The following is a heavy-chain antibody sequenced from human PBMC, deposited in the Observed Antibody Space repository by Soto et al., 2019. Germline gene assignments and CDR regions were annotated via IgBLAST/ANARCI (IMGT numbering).Heavy chain of an antibody. J-gene: IGHJ4*02. CDR1: GFTFSNAW. D-gene: IGHD3-9*01. Sequence: ESVGGLVKPGGSLRLSCAASGFTFSNAWMSWVRQAPGKGLEWVGRIKSKTDGGTTDYAAPVKGRFTISRDDSKNTLYLQMNSLKTEDTAVYYCTTDGYDILTAIDYWGQGTLVTVSS. V-gene: IGHV3-15*01. CDR3: TTDGYDILTAIDY. CDR2: IKSKTDGGTT.